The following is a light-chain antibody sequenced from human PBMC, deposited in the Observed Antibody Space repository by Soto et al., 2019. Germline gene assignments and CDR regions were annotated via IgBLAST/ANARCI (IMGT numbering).Light chain of an antibody. CDR3: KQRSNLPPWT. CDR1: QSVSSY. V-gene: IGKV3-11*01. CDR2: DAS. J-gene: IGKJ1*01. Sequence: EIVLTQSPATLSLSPGERATLSCRASQSVSSYLAWYQQKPGQATRLLIYDASNRATGIPARFSASGSGTAFTLTNSRLEPEDFSVYYCKQRSNLPPWTSGKGTKVEIK.